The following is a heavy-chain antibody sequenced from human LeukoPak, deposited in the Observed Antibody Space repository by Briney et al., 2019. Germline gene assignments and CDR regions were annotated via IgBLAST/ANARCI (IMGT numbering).Heavy chain of an antibody. Sequence: PGGSLRLSCAASGFTFSSYGMHWVRQAPGKGLEWVAFIRYDGSNKYYADSVKGRFTISRDNSKNTLHLQMSSLRAEDTAVYYCAKDRVVPAANYFDYWGQGTLVTVSS. J-gene: IGHJ4*02. D-gene: IGHD2-2*01. CDR1: GFTFSSYG. CDR2: IRYDGSNK. CDR3: AKDRVVPAANYFDY. V-gene: IGHV3-30*02.